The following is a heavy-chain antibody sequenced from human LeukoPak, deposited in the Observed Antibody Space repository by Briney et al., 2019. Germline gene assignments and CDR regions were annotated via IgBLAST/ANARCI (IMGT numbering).Heavy chain of an antibody. Sequence: PGGSLRLSCAASGFTFSSYSMNWVRQAPGKGLEWVSSISSSSSYIYYADSVKGRFTISRDNAKNSLYLQMNSLRAEDTAVYYCARCGIAAYYFDYWGQGTLVTVSS. D-gene: IGHD6-25*01. J-gene: IGHJ4*02. CDR3: ARCGIAAYYFDY. CDR2: ISSSSSYI. V-gene: IGHV3-21*01. CDR1: GFTFSSYS.